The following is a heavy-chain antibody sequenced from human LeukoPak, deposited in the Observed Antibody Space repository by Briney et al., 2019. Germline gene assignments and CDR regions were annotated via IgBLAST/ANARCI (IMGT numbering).Heavy chain of an antibody. J-gene: IGHJ4*02. V-gene: IGHV3-9*01. Sequence: PGRSLRLSCAASGFTFDDYAMHWVRQAPGKGLEWVSGISWNSGSIGYADSVKGRFTISRDNAKNSLYLQMNSLRAEDTALYYCAKDRGSGIAVAGMIDYWGQGTLVTVSS. CDR2: ISWNSGSI. D-gene: IGHD6-19*01. CDR1: GFTFDDYA. CDR3: AKDRGSGIAVAGMIDY.